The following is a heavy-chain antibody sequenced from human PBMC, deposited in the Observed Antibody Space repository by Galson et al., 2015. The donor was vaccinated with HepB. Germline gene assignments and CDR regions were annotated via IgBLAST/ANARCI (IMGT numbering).Heavy chain of an antibody. D-gene: IGHD6-19*01. V-gene: IGHV3-23*01. CDR1: GFIFSNYA. CDR2: ISGDTYGT. CDR3: AKGRGWYTGFDS. J-gene: IGHJ4*02. Sequence: SLRLSCAGSGFIFSNYALSWVRQAPGKGLQWVTGISGDTYGTYYADSVKGRCTISRDNSNNRLYLQMTSVRADDTATYYCAKGRGWYTGFDSWGQGALVTVSS.